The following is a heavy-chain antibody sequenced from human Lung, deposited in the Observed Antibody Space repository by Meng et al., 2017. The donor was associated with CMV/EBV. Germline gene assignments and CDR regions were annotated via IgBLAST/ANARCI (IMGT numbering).Heavy chain of an antibody. J-gene: IGHJ4*02. V-gene: IGHV4-4*02. CDR1: GGSISSSTW. CDR3: ASFPPPGKQWLVTDY. D-gene: IGHD6-19*01. Sequence: QGQLKGPGPGLVQPSGPLALTCAVAGGSISSSTWWSWVRQPPGKGLEWIGEIYHSGSTNYNPSLKSRVTISVDKSKNQFSLKLSSVTAADTAVYYCASFPPPGKQWLVTDYWGQGTLVTVSS. CDR2: IYHSGST.